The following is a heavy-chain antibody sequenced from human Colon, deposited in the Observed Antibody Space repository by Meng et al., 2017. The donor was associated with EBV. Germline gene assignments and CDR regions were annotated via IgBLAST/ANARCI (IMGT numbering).Heavy chain of an antibody. CDR1: GGSFSRYS. V-gene: IGHV4-34*01. CDR2: INHSGST. J-gene: IGHJ4*02. Sequence: VQLCRGGRGRLRPSEPLSLTCPVFGGSFSRYSWSWIRQPPGKGLEWIGEINHSGSTHYNPSLKSRVTISMDKSKNQFSLKLTSVNAADTAVYYCAREDDYGDYVAYWGQGILVTVSS. CDR3: AREDDYGDYVAY. D-gene: IGHD4-17*01.